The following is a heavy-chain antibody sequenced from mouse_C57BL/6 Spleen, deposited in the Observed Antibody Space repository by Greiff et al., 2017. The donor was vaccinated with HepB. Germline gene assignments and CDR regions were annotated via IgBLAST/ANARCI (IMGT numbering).Heavy chain of an antibody. CDR1: GFTFSDYG. D-gene: IGHD2-3*01. Sequence: EVMLVESGGGLVKPGGSLKLSCAASGFTFSDYGMHWVRQAPEKGLEWVAYISSGSSTIYYADTVKGRFTISRDNAENTLFLQMTSLRSEDTAMYYCARPIYDGYSMDYWGQGTSVTVSS. CDR3: ARPIYDGYSMDY. CDR2: ISSGSSTI. J-gene: IGHJ4*01. V-gene: IGHV5-17*01.